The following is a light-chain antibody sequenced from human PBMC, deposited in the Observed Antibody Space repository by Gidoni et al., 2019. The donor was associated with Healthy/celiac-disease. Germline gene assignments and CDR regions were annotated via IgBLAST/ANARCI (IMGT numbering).Light chain of an antibody. CDR1: QNVSSSY. J-gene: IGKJ1*01. Sequence: EIVLTHSPGTLPLSPGERATPSRRASQNVSSSYLTWYQQKPGQAPRLLIYGASSRATGIPDRFSGSGSGTDFTLTISRLEPEDFAVYYCQQYDSSPRTFGQGTKVEIK. CDR3: QQYDSSPRT. CDR2: GAS. V-gene: IGKV3-20*01.